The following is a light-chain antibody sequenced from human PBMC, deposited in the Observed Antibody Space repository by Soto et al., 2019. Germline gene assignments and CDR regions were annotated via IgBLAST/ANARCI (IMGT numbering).Light chain of an antibody. Sequence: DIVLTQSPGTLSLSPGERATLSCRASQIISSTYLGWYQQKPGQAPRLLIYDASNRATGIPARFSGSGSGTDFTLTISSLEPEDFAVYYCQQRSNWLTFGGGTKVEIK. V-gene: IGKV3D-20*02. CDR3: QQRSNWLT. CDR2: DAS. CDR1: QIISSTY. J-gene: IGKJ4*01.